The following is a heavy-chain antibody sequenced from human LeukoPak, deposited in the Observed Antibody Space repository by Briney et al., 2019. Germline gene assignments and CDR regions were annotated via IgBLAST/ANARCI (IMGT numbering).Heavy chain of an antibody. Sequence: SETLSLTCAVNGGSFSGYYWSWIRQPPGKGLEWIGEINHSGSTNYNPSLKSRVTISVDTSKNQFSLKLSSVTAADTAVYYCAREGGTVFEVVTAAFDYWGQGTLVTVSS. D-gene: IGHD2-21*02. V-gene: IGHV4-34*01. J-gene: IGHJ4*02. CDR2: INHSGST. CDR1: GGSFSGYY. CDR3: AREGGTVFEVVTAAFDY.